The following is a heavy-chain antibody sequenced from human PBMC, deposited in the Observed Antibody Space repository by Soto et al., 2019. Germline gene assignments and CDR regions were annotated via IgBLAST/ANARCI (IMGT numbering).Heavy chain of an antibody. J-gene: IGHJ4*02. CDR3: AKRGAFNSGWVGDIDY. D-gene: IGHD6-19*01. V-gene: IGHV3-23*01. Sequence: GGSLRLSCAASGFTFSNYAMSWVRQAPGKGLEWVSSITNSGRSTYYADSVKGRFTISRDNSKNTLYLQMTSLGADDTAVYYCAKRGAFNSGWVGDIDYWGQGNLVTVSS. CDR2: ITNSGRST. CDR1: GFTFSNYA.